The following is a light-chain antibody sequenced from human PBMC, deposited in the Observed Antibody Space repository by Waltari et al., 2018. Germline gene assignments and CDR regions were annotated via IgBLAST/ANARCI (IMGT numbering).Light chain of an antibody. CDR2: GAS. V-gene: IGKV1-NL1*01. CDR3: KQYNSPLTT. CDR1: QGISNS. J-gene: IGKJ5*01. Sequence: DIQLTQSPSSLSASVGDRVIITCQASQGISNSLAWYQQKPGEAPRLLLYGASKLQGGVPPSFSASGSGTGFTFPVSSLQPKDFATFNCKQYNSPLTTFAQGTRLEIK.